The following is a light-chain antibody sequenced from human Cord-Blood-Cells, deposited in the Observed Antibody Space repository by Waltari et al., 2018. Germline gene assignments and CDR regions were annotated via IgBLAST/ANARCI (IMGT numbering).Light chain of an antibody. J-gene: IGKJ1*01. CDR1: QSVLYSSNNKNY. V-gene: IGKV4-1*01. Sequence: DIVMTQSPDSLAVSLGERATINCKSSQSVLYSSNNKNYLAWYQQKPGQPPQLLIYWASTRDSGVPDRFSGSGSGTDFTLTISILQAEDVAVYYCQQYYSTPRTFGQGTKVEIK. CDR3: QQYYSTPRT. CDR2: WAS.